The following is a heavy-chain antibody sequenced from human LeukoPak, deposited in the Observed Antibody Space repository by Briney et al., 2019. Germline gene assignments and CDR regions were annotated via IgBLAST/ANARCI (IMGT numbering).Heavy chain of an antibody. D-gene: IGHD3-16*02. CDR1: GGSFSGYY. V-gene: IGHV4-34*01. CDR3: ARASTYYDYVWGSCRYSQNFDY. Sequence: SETLSLTCAVYGGSFSGYYWSWIRQPPGKGREWIGEINHSGSTNYNPSLKSRVTISVDTSKNQFSLKLSSVTAADTAVYYCARASTYYDYVWGSCRYSQNFDYWGQGTLVTVSS. J-gene: IGHJ4*02. CDR2: INHSGST.